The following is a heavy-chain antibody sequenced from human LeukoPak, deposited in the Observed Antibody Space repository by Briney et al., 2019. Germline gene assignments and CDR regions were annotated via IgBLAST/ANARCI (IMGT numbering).Heavy chain of an antibody. CDR2: INPNSGGT. Sequence: ASVKVSCKASGYTFTGYYMHWVRQAPGQALVWMGRINPNSGGTNYAQKFQGRVTMTRDTSISTAYMELSRLRSDDTAVYYCARAFTMVRGVIIGPTYYWGQGTLVTVSS. CDR1: GYTFTGYY. V-gene: IGHV1-2*02. D-gene: IGHD3-10*01. J-gene: IGHJ4*02. CDR3: ARAFTMVRGVIIGPTYY.